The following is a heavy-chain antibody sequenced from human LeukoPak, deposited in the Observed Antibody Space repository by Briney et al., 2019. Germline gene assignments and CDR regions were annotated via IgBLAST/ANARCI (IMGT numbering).Heavy chain of an antibody. Sequence: PGRSLRLSCAASGFTFDDYAMHWVRQAPGKGLEWVSGISWSSGSIGYADSVKGRFTISRDNAKNSLYLQMNSLRAEDMALYYCAKDFGYSSTYYFDHWGQGTLVTVSS. CDR1: GFTFDDYA. V-gene: IGHV3-9*03. CDR3: AKDFGYSSTYYFDH. CDR2: ISWSSGSI. D-gene: IGHD6-19*01. J-gene: IGHJ4*02.